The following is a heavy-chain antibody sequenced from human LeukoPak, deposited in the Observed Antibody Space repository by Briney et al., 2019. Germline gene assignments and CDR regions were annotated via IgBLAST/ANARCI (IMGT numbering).Heavy chain of an antibody. CDR2: INPNSGGT. CDR1: GYTFTNYY. Sequence: ASVKVSCKASGYTFTNYYMFWVRQAPGQGLEWMGIINPNSGGTNYAQKFQGRVTMTRDTSISTAYMELSRLRSDDTAVYYCARDYDFGYYDSSGPFYIWGQGTMVTVSS. CDR3: ARDYDFGYYDSSGPFYI. J-gene: IGHJ3*02. V-gene: IGHV1-2*02. D-gene: IGHD3-22*01.